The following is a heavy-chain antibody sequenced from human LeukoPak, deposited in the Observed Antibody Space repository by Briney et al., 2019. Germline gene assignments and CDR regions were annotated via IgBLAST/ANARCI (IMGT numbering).Heavy chain of an antibody. CDR3: ARDSGSYRYLESFDY. D-gene: IGHD1-26*01. V-gene: IGHV1-46*01. J-gene: IGHJ4*02. CDR2: INPSGGST. CDR1: GYTFTSYY. Sequence: GASVEVSCKTSGYTFTSYYMHWVRQAPGQGLEWMGIINPSGGSTSYAQKFQGRVTMTRDTSTSTVYMELSSLRSEDTAVYYCARDSGSYRYLESFDYWGQGTLVTGSS.